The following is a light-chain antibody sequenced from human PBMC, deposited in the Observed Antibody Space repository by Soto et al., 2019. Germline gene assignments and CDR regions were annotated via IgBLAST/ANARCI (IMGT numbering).Light chain of an antibody. CDR2: EAS. J-gene: IGKJ1*01. V-gene: IGKV3-15*01. Sequence: THSPGTLSLSPGERATLSWRASQSVRNNLAWYQQKPGQSPRLLIYEASIRATGVPARFSGSGYGTEFTLIISSLQSEDFAIYYCQQHDVWPATFGQGTKVDIK. CDR1: QSVRNN. CDR3: QQHDVWPAT.